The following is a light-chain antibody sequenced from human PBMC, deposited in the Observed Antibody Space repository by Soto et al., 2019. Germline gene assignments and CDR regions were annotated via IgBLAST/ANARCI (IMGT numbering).Light chain of an antibody. Sequence: DIQMTQSPSTLSASVGDTVTVTCRASQSVSGWLAWYQQKPGEAPKLLIYDASNLESGVPSRFSGSGSGTEFTLTISSLQPDDFATYYCQQYNSYPITFGQGTRLEI. CDR3: QQYNSYPIT. J-gene: IGKJ5*01. CDR1: QSVSGW. CDR2: DAS. V-gene: IGKV1-5*01.